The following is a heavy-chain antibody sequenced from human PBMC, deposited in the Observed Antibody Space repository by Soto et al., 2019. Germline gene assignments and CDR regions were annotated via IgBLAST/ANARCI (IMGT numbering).Heavy chain of an antibody. J-gene: IGHJ4*02. Sequence: GGSLRLSCAASGFTFSSYAMSWVRQAPGKGLEWVSAISGSGGSKYYAGSVKGRFTISRDNSKNTLYLQMNSLRAEDTAVYYCAKDFSTPMIVVLPQGYFDYWGQGTLVTVSS. CDR2: ISGSGGSK. CDR1: GFTFSSYA. D-gene: IGHD3-22*01. CDR3: AKDFSTPMIVVLPQGYFDY. V-gene: IGHV3-23*01.